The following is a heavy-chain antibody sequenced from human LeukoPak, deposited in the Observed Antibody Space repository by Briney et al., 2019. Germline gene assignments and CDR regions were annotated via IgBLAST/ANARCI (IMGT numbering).Heavy chain of an antibody. CDR2: INPNSGGT. J-gene: IGHJ4*02. D-gene: IGHD2-15*01. CDR3: ASHYCSGGSCSAFDY. Sequence: GASVKVSCKASGYTFTGYYMHWVRQASGQGLEWMGWINPNSGGTNYAQKFQGRVTMTRDTSISTAYMELSRLRSDDTAVYYCASHYCSGGSCSAFDYWGQGTLVTVSS. CDR1: GYTFTGYY. V-gene: IGHV1-2*02.